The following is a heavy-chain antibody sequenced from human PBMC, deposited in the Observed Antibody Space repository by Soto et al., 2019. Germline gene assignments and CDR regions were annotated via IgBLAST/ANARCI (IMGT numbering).Heavy chain of an antibody. V-gene: IGHV1-8*01. CDR3: ARGSHVPLYSSSWYEEDYYYYYMDV. CDR2: MNPNSGNT. Sequence: ASVKVSCKASGYTFTSYDINWVRQATGQGLEWMGWMNPNSGNTGYAQKFQGRVTMTRNTSISTAYMELSSLRSEDTAVYYCARGSHVPLYSSSWYEEDYYYYYMDVWGKGTTVTVSS. CDR1: GYTFTSYD. D-gene: IGHD6-13*01. J-gene: IGHJ6*03.